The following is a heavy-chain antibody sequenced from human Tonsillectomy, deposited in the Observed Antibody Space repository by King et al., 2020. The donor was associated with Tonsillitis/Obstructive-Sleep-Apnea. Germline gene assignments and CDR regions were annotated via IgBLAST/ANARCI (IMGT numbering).Heavy chain of an antibody. CDR2: IWYDGSNK. V-gene: IGHV3-33*06. Sequence: VQLVESGGGVVQPGRSLRLSCAASGFSFSTYGMHWVRQAPCKGLEWVAVIWYDGSNKYYSDPVKGRFTVSRDNSKNTLYLQMNSLRAEDTAIYYCAKEKAAAHYYFDYWGQGTLVTVSS. CDR1: GFSFSTYG. D-gene: IGHD6-25*01. CDR3: AKEKAAAHYYFDY. J-gene: IGHJ4*02.